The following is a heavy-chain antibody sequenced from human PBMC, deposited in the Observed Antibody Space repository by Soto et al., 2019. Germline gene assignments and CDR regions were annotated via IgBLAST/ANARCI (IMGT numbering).Heavy chain of an antibody. V-gene: IGHV4-59*08. D-gene: IGHD6-6*01. CDR3: ARHLSSIAARDTIYYYYYGMDV. CDR2: IYYSGST. CDR1: GGSISSYY. J-gene: IGHJ6*02. Sequence: SETLSLTCTVSGGSISSYYWSWIRQPPGKGLEWIGYIYYSGSTNYNPSLKSRVTISVDTSKNQFSLKLSSVTAADTAVYYCARHLSSIAARDTIYYYYYGMDVWGQGTTVTVSS.